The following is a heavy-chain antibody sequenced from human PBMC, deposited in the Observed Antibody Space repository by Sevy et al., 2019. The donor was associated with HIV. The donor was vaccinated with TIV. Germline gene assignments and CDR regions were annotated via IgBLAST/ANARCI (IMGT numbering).Heavy chain of an antibody. Sequence: SETLSLTCTVSGGSISSGGYYWSWIRQHPGKGLERIGYIYYSGSTYYNPSLKSRVTISVDTSKNQFSLKLSSVTAADTAGYYCAKVPVTMFGVVSSPYYYYYMVVGVKGTTVTVAS. J-gene: IGHJ6*03. D-gene: IGHD3-3*01. V-gene: IGHV4-31*03. CDR1: GGSISSGGYY. CDR3: AKVPVTMFGVVSSPYYYYYMVV. CDR2: IYYSGST.